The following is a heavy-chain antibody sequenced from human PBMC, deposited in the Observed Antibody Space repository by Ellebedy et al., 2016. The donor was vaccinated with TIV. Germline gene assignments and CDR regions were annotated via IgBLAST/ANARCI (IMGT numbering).Heavy chain of an antibody. J-gene: IGHJ4*02. Sequence: MPSETLSLTCSVSGGSMRSYYWSWIRQPPGKGLEWIGHIYYSGSGSSNYMPSLKSRVTISVDRSKNQFYLKLNSVTAADTAVYYCARHASYYDSSGYSGYYFDYWGQGTLVTVSS. CDR1: GGSMRSYY. V-gene: IGHV4-59*01. D-gene: IGHD3-22*01. CDR2: IYYSGSGSS. CDR3: ARHASYYDSSGYSGYYFDY.